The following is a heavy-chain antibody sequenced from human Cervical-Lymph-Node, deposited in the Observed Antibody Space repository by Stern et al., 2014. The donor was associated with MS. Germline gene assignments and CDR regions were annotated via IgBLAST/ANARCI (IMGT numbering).Heavy chain of an antibody. J-gene: IGHJ3*01. CDR1: GFNFSKYG. CDR3: ARDFRISVVPAGAFDF. V-gene: IGHV3-33*01. Sequence: VQLVESGGGVVQPGGSLRLSCAASGFNFSKYGMHWVRQAPGKGLEWVSVIWYDGSNTYYADAVKGRITISRDNSKNTLYMQMKSLRAEDTAVYYCARDFRISVVPAGAFDFWGRGTMVTVSS. D-gene: IGHD2-21*01. CDR2: IWYDGSNT.